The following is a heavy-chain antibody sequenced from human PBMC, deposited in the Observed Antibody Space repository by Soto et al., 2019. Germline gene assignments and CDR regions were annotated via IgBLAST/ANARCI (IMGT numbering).Heavy chain of an antibody. J-gene: IGHJ5*02. CDR2: IYYSERTSYNSGST. V-gene: IGHV4-39*01. CDR1: GDSMTSSSYY. Sequence: QLQLQESGPGLVNPSETLSLTCTVSGDSMTSSSYYWGWIRQPPGKGLEWIGSIYYSERTSYNSGSTYYSPSLKSRVTISGDTSKSQFSLKLSSVTAADTAVYYCARHTRNQFDPWGQGTLVTVSS. CDR3: ARHTRNQFDP.